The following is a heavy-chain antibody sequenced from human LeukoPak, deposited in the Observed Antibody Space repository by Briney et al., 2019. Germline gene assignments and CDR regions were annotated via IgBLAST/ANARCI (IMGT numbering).Heavy chain of an antibody. CDR2: NNPNSGGT. CDR1: GYTFTGYY. Sequence: ASVKVSCKASGYTFTGYYMHWVRQAPGQGLEWMGWNNPNSGGTNYAQKFQGRVTMTRDTSISTAYMELSRLRSDDTAVYYCAREILGYYYYGMDVWGQGTTVTVSS. V-gene: IGHV1-2*02. CDR3: AREILGYYYYGMDV. J-gene: IGHJ6*02. D-gene: IGHD2/OR15-2a*01.